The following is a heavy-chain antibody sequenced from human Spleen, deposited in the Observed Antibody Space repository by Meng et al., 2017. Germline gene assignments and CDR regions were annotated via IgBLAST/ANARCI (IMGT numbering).Heavy chain of an antibody. J-gene: IGHJ4*02. D-gene: IGHD6-13*01. CDR3: AKSSSL. V-gene: IGHV3-23*01. CDR1: GFTFSSYA. CDR2: ISGGSDIT. Sequence: DVQLLESGGGLAQPGGSLRLSCAASGFTFSSYAMSWVRQAPGKGLEWVSGISGGSDITHYAESVRGRFTISRDNSKNTLYLQMNSLRADDTAVYYCAKSSSLWGPGTLVTVSS.